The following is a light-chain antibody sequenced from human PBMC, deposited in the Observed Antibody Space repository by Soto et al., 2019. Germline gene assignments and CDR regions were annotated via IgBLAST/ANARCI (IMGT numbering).Light chain of an antibody. CDR3: QQRSNWGVT. CDR1: QSVSSY. J-gene: IGKJ4*01. CDR2: DAS. V-gene: IGKV3-11*01. Sequence: EIVLTQSPATLSLSPGERATLSCRASQSVSSYLAWYQQKPGQAPRLLIYDASNRATGIPARFSGSGSGTDFTLTISSLEPEDVAVCYGQQRSNWGVTFGGGTKVEIK.